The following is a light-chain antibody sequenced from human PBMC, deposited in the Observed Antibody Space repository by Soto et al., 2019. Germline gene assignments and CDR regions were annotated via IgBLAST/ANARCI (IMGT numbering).Light chain of an antibody. CDR1: KSINSF. V-gene: IGKV1-39*01. J-gene: IGKJ3*01. CDR3: QQSYTTPYFT. CDR2: TAS. Sequence: DIQMTQSPSSLSASVGDRVTIACRASKSINSFLNWYQQKPWKAPKPLNYTASNLQSGVPLRFSGSGSGTDFTLTISSLQPEDFATYYCQQSYTTPYFTFGPGTKVEIK.